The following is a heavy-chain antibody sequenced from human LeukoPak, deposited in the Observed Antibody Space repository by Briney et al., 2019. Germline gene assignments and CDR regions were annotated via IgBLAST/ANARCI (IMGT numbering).Heavy chain of an antibody. D-gene: IGHD5-18*01. J-gene: IGHJ4*02. V-gene: IGHV3-30*14. CDR3: ARANGYSYGYVDY. CDR2: ISYDGSNK. Sequence: GGSLRLSCAASGFTFSSYAMHWVRQAPGKGLEWVAVISYDGSNKYYADSVKGRFTISRDNSKNTLYLQMNSLRAEDTAVYYCARANGYSYGYVDYWGQGALVTVSS. CDR1: GFTFSSYA.